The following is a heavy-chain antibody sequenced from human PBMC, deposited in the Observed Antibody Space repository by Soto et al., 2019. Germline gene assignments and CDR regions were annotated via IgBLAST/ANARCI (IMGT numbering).Heavy chain of an antibody. CDR2: ISYDGSNK. CDR3: AKPMTYYDILTGSGFDY. D-gene: IGHD3-9*01. J-gene: IGHJ4*02. CDR1: GFTFSSYG. Sequence: HPGGSLRLSCAASGFTFSSYGMHWVRQAPGKGLEWVAVISYDGSNKYYADSVKGRFTISRDNSKNTLYLQMNSLRAEDTAVYYCAKPMTYYDILTGSGFDYWGQGTLVTVSS. V-gene: IGHV3-30*18.